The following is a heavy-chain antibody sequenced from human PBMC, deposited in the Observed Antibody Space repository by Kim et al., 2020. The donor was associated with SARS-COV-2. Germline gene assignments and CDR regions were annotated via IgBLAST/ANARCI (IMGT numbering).Heavy chain of an antibody. Sequence: GGSLRLSCAASGFTFSSYGIHWVRQAPGKGLEWVAVISYDGSNKYYADSVKGRFTISRDNSKNTLYLEMNSLRAEDTAVYYCAKDQERVGTTPSYSFDYWGQGRLVSVSS. CDR3: AKDQERVGTTPSYSFDY. CDR1: GFTFSSYG. CDR2: ISYDGSNK. J-gene: IGHJ4*02. D-gene: IGHD2-21*02. V-gene: IGHV3-30*18.